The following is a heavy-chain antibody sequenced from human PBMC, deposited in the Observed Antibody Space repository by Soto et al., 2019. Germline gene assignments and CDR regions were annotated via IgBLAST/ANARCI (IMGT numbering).Heavy chain of an antibody. J-gene: IGHJ4*02. Sequence: GGSLRLSCAASGFTFDDYGMSWVRRAPGKGLEWVSGINWNGGSTGYADSVKGRFTISRDNAKNSLYLQMNSLRAEDTALYHCARNQQLVPNSPFDYWGQGTLVTVSS. CDR2: INWNGGST. CDR3: ARNQQLVPNSPFDY. D-gene: IGHD6-13*01. V-gene: IGHV3-20*01. CDR1: GFTFDDYG.